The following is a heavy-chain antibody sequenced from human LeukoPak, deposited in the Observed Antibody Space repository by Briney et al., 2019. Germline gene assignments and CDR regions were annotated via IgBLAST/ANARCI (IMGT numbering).Heavy chain of an antibody. V-gene: IGHV4-30-4*01. CDR1: GGSITSGDSY. CDR3: AREHQNCTSTSCSDWFDP. CDR2: IYFAGST. Sequence: SETLSLTCSVSGGSITSGDSYWSRIRQPPGKGLEWIGYIYFAGSTSYNPALKSRVTISVDRTKNQLSLKLSSVTAADTAVYYCAREHQNCTSTSCSDWFDPWGLGTLVTVSS. D-gene: IGHD2-2*01. J-gene: IGHJ5*02.